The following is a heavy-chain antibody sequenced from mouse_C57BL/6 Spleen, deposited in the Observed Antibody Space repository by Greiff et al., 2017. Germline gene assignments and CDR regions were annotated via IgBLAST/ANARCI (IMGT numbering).Heavy chain of an antibody. V-gene: IGHV1-26*01. Sequence: VQLQQSGPELVKPGASVKISCKASGYTFTDYYMNWVKQSPGKSLEWIGDINPNNGGTSYNQKFKGKATLTVDKSSRTAYMELRSLTSEDSAVYYCARWGNWFFDYWGQGTTLTVSS. D-gene: IGHD4-1*01. J-gene: IGHJ2*01. CDR2: INPNNGGT. CDR1: GYTFTDYY. CDR3: ARWGNWFFDY.